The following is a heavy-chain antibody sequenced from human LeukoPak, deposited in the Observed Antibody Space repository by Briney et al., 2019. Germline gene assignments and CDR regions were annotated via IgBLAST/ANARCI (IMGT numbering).Heavy chain of an antibody. D-gene: IGHD6-13*01. Sequence: KPSETLSLTCTVSDGSISSYYWSWIRQPPGKGLEWIGYIYYSGSTYYNPSLKSRVTISVDTSKNQFSLKLSSVTAADTAVYYCARAGIAAAGTIRGVKYFQHWGQGTLVTVSS. CDR3: ARAGIAAAGTIRGVKYFQH. V-gene: IGHV4-59*12. CDR1: DGSISSYY. CDR2: IYYSGST. J-gene: IGHJ1*01.